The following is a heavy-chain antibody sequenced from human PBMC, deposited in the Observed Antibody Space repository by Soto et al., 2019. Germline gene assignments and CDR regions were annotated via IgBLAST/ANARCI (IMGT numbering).Heavy chain of an antibody. Sequence: QVHLVQSGAEVKKPGASVKVSCKGSGYIFTTYGITWVRQAPGQGLEWMGWISAHNGNTNYAQKLQGRVTVTRDTSTITAYMELRNLRSDDTAVYYCARGRYGDYWGQGALVTVSS. D-gene: IGHD1-1*01. CDR2: ISAHNGNT. CDR1: GYIFTTYG. V-gene: IGHV1-18*01. CDR3: ARGRYGDY. J-gene: IGHJ4*02.